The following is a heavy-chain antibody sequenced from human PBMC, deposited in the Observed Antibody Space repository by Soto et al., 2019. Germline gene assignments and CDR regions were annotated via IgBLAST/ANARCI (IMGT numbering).Heavy chain of an antibody. Sequence: EVQLVESGGGLIQPGGSLRLSCAASGFTVSSNYMSWDRQAPGKGLEWVSVIYSGGSTYYADSVKGRFTISRDNSKNTLYLQMNSLRAEDTAVYYCARDLAYGDYPSHGMDVWGQGTTVTVSS. CDR2: IYSGGST. CDR3: ARDLAYGDYPSHGMDV. D-gene: IGHD4-17*01. CDR1: GFTVSSNY. V-gene: IGHV3-53*01. J-gene: IGHJ6*02.